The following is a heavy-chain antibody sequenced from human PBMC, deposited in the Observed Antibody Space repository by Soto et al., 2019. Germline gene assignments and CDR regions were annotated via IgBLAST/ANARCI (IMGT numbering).Heavy chain of an antibody. CDR3: AITKREVIAAAVTDRYGMDV. Sequence: QVQLVQSGAEVKKPGASVKVSCKASGYTFISYGISWVRQAPGQGLEWMGWISAYNGNTNYAQKFQGRVTMSTDTSTRTAYMELRSLRSDDTAGYYCAITKREVIAAAVTDRYGMDVWGQGTTVTVSS. J-gene: IGHJ6*02. CDR2: ISAYNGNT. CDR1: GYTFISYG. V-gene: IGHV1-18*01. D-gene: IGHD6-13*01.